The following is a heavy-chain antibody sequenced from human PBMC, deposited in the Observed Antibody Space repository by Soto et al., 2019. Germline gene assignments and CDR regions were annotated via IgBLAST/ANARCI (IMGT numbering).Heavy chain of an antibody. J-gene: IGHJ5*02. CDR2: INSNSGGT. Sequence: ASVKVSCKASGYTFTANYIHWVRQAPGQGLEWMGWINSNSGGTKYAQNFQGRVTLTRDTSISTVYMDLSRLISDDTAVYYCARGTGTSWFDPWGQGTLVTVSS. D-gene: IGHD1-7*01. CDR3: ARGTGTSWFDP. V-gene: IGHV1-2*02. CDR1: GYTFTANY.